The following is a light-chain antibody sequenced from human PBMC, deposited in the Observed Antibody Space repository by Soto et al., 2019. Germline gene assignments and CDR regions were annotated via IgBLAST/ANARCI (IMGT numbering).Light chain of an antibody. Sequence: DIQMTQSPSTLSASVGDRVTITCRASQSINIWLAWYQQKAEKAPKLLIYDASTLESGVPSRFSGSGSRTEFTLTISSLQPDDFATSYCQQANSFPLTFGGGTKVDIK. J-gene: IGKJ4*01. CDR2: DAS. CDR3: QQANSFPLT. V-gene: IGKV1-5*01. CDR1: QSINIW.